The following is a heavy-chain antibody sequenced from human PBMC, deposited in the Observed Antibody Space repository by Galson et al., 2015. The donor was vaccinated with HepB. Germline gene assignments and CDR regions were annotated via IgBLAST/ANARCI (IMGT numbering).Heavy chain of an antibody. CDR2: INPNSGGT. CDR1: GYTFTGYY. CDR3: ARETSSGIAARMVVYGMDV. V-gene: IGHV1-2*04. Sequence: SVKVSCKASGYTFTGYYMHWVRQAPGQGLEWMGWINPNSGGTNYAQKFQGWVTMTRDTSISTAYMELSRLRSDDTAVYYCARETSSGIAARMVVYGMDVWGQGTTVTVSS. J-gene: IGHJ6*02. D-gene: IGHD6-6*01.